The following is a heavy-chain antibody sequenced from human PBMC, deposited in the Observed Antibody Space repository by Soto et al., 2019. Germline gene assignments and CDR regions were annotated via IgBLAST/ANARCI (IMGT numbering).Heavy chain of an antibody. D-gene: IGHD3-9*01. J-gene: IGHJ6*03. Sequence: EVQLVESGGGLVQPGGSLRLSCAASGFTFSSYWMSWVRQAPGKGLEWVANIKQDGSEKYYVDSVKGRFTISRDNAKNSLYLQMNSLRAEDTAVYYCARESNYDILTGYPSYYYYMDVWGKGTTVTVSS. CDR1: GFTFSSYW. V-gene: IGHV3-7*01. CDR3: ARESNYDILTGYPSYYYYMDV. CDR2: IKQDGSEK.